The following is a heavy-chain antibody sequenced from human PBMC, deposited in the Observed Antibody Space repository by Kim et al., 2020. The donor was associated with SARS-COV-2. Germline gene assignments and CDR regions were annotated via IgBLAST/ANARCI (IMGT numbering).Heavy chain of an antibody. CDR3: TTERWIQLWLDAFDI. Sequence: GGSLRLSCAASGFTFSNAWMSWVRQAPGKGLEWVGRIKSKTDGGTTDYAAPVKGRFTISRDDSKNTLYLQMNSLKTEDTAVYYCTTERWIQLWLDAFDIWGQGTMVTVSS. D-gene: IGHD5-18*01. J-gene: IGHJ3*02. V-gene: IGHV3-15*01. CDR2: IKSKTDGGTT. CDR1: GFTFSNAW.